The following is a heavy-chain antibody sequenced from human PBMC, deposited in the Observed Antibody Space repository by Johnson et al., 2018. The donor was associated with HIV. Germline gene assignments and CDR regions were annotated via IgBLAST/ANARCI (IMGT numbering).Heavy chain of an antibody. Sequence: QMLLVESGGGVVQPGRSLRLSCAASGFTFSSYAMHWVRQAPGKGLEWVAVIWYDGSNKYYADSVKGRFTVSRDHSKNTLNLQMNSLRPEDTGVYYCATIAAHGAAFDIWGQGTVVTVSS. CDR1: GFTFSSYA. D-gene: IGHD6-25*01. J-gene: IGHJ3*02. V-gene: IGHV3-30*04. CDR3: ATIAAHGAAFDI. CDR2: IWYDGSNK.